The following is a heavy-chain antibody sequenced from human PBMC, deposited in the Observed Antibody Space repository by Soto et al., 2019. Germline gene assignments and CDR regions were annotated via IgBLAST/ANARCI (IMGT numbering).Heavy chain of an antibody. CDR3: ARDVAVPGESDRFDY. CDR2: VYHTGLT. Sequence: QVQLQESGPGLVKPSGTLSLTCAVSGDSISTNKWWSWVRRPPGKGLEWIGEVYHTGLTNYNSSLKSRVTRSVDTSKNQFSLELTYVTAADTAIYYCARDVAVPGESDRFDYWGQGTLVTVSS. V-gene: IGHV4-4*02. CDR1: GDSISTNKW. D-gene: IGHD6-19*01. J-gene: IGHJ4*02.